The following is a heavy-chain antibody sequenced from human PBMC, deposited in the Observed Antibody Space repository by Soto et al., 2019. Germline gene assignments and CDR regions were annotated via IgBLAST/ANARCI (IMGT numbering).Heavy chain of an antibody. Sequence: QVQLVESGGGVVQPGRSLRLSCAASGFMFSSYAMHWVRQAPGKGLEWVAVKTYDGSNKYYADSVKGRFTISRDNSKNTLYLQMNRLGAEDTGVYYCARAGGLLVDYWGQGTLVTVSS. V-gene: IGHV3-30-3*01. CDR3: ARAGGLLVDY. J-gene: IGHJ4*02. CDR1: GFMFSSYA. CDR2: KTYDGSNK. D-gene: IGHD1-26*01.